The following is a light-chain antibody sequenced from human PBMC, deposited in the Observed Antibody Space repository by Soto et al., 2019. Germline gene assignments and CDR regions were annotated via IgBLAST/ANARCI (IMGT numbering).Light chain of an antibody. J-gene: IGKJ1*01. CDR1: QSISNY. CDR3: QQSYSTPWT. V-gene: IGKV1-39*01. CDR2: AAS. Sequence: DIHMTQSPSSLSASLVDIVAITCXASQSISNYLNWYQQRPGKAPKLLIFAASSLQSGTPSRFSGSGSGTDFTLTISTLQPEDFATYYCQQSYSTPWTFGQGTKVDIK.